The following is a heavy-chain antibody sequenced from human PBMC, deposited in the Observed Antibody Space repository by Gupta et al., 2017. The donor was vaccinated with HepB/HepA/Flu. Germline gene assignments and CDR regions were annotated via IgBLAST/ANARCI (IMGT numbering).Heavy chain of an antibody. J-gene: IGHJ4*02. CDR1: GYTFTSYA. Sequence: QVQLVQSGAEVKKPWASVKVSCKASGYTFTSYAMHWVRQAPGQRLEWMGWINAGNGKTKDAQKVQGRVTITRDTAASTAYMELRRLRSEDTAVYYCARDRSGGDCYKDDGGQGTLVTVSS. CDR2: INAGNGKT. D-gene: IGHD2-21*02. V-gene: IGHV1-3*01. CDR3: ARDRSGGDCYKDD.